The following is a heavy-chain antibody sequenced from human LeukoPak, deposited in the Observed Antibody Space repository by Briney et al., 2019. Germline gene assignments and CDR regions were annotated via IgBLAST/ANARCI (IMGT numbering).Heavy chain of an antibody. V-gene: IGHV4-4*02. Sequence: SETLSLTCTVPGDSINSLDLWSWVRQPPGKGLEWIGEMYLSGTTHSNPSVKSRVTISIDKSKNQFFLNLSPVTAADTAVYYCAGLVGRYSSGLYYYYFDYWGQGTLVTVSS. CDR1: GDSINSLDL. D-gene: IGHD3-22*01. J-gene: IGHJ4*02. CDR3: AGLVGRYSSGLYYYYFDY. CDR2: MYLSGTT.